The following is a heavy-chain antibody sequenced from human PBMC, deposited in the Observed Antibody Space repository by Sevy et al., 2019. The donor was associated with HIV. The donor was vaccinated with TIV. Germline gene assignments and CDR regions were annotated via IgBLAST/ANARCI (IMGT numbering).Heavy chain of an antibody. CDR3: SRQLWFGDLFPFDY. D-gene: IGHD3-10*01. CDR2: IRSKPYGGTT. V-gene: IGHV3-49*03. J-gene: IGHJ4*02. Sequence: GGSLRLSCTASGFRFGDYAMSWFRQAAGKGLEWVGFIRSKPYGGTTEYAASVEGRFIISRDDSKTIAYLQMNSLKTEDTAVYYCSRQLWFGDLFPFDYWVQGTLVTVSS. CDR1: GFRFGDYA.